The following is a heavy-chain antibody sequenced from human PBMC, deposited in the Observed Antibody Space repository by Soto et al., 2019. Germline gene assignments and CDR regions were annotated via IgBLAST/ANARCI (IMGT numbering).Heavy chain of an antibody. V-gene: IGHV3-48*03. CDR2: ISSRGTVK. J-gene: IGHJ5*02. CDR3: TRYRWFDA. CDR1: GFTSSNYE. D-gene: IGHD3-16*02. Sequence: PGGSLRLSCAASGFTSSNYEMNWVRQAPGKGLEWISYISSRGTVKYNADSVEGRFTISRDNAKNSLYLQMNSLRAEDTAVYYCTRYRWFDAWGQGTLVTVSS.